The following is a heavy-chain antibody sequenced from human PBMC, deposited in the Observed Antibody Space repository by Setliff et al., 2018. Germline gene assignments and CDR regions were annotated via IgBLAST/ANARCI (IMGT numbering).Heavy chain of an antibody. CDR3: ARPRGGDYAFDI. CDR1: GGSISSYY. CDR2: IYNSGST. J-gene: IGHJ3*02. V-gene: IGHV4-59*01. Sequence: PSETLSLTCTVSGGSISSYYWSWIRQPPGKGLEWIGYIYNSGSTNYNPSLKSRVTISVDTSKNQISLKLTSVTAADTAVYCCARPRGGDYAFDIWGQGRMVTVSS. D-gene: IGHD3-16*01.